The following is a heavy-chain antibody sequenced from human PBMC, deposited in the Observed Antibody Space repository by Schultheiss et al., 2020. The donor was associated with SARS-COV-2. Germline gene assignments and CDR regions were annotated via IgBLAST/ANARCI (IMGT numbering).Heavy chain of an antibody. CDR1: GGSFSGYY. V-gene: IGHV4-34*01. Sequence: SQTLSLTCAVYGGSFSGYYWTWIRQSPGKGLEWIGEINHSGSTNYNSSLKSRVTISVDKSKNQISLKLSSVTAADTAVYYCARASSASYYASFDYWGQGTLVTVSS. CDR2: INHSGST. D-gene: IGHD3-10*01. CDR3: ARASSASYYASFDY. J-gene: IGHJ4*02.